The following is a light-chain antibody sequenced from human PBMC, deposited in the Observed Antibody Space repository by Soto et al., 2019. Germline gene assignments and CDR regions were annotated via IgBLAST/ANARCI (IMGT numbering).Light chain of an antibody. V-gene: IGKV3-11*01. J-gene: IGKJ1*01. CDR3: QQRSNWPWT. Sequence: PGERATLSCRASQSVSSYLAWFQQKPGQAPRLLIYGASSRATGIPDRFSGSGSGTDFTLIISRLEPEDFAVYYCQQRSNWPWTFGQGTKVDIK. CDR1: QSVSSY. CDR2: GAS.